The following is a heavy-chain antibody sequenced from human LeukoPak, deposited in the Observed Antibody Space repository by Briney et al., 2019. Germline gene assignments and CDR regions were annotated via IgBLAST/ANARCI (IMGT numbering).Heavy chain of an antibody. J-gene: IGHJ4*02. CDR1: GFTFSTFW. D-gene: IGHD7-27*01. CDR3: NVRWGPNSDY. CDR2: ISSDGSTT. V-gene: IGHV3-74*01. Sequence: GGSLRLSCAASGFTFSTFWMHWVRQTPGKGLVWVSRISSDGSTTHYADSVRGRFTISRDNAKNTLFLHMNSLRAEDTAVYYCNVRWGPNSDYWGQGTLVTVSS.